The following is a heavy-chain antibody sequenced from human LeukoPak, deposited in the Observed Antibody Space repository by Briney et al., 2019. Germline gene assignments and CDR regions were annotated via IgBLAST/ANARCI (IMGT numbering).Heavy chain of an antibody. J-gene: IGHJ6*03. CDR1: GGSLSGYY. D-gene: IGHD3-16*01. Sequence: SSETLSLTCTVYGGSLSGYYWSWIRQSPGKGLEWIGEINHSGSTNYNPSLKSRVTISLDTSKNQFSLRLRSVTAADTAVYYCARQVWDLLLGDLYYNYYMDVWGKGTTVTVSS. CDR2: INHSGST. CDR3: ARQVWDLLLGDLYYNYYMDV. V-gene: IGHV4-34*01.